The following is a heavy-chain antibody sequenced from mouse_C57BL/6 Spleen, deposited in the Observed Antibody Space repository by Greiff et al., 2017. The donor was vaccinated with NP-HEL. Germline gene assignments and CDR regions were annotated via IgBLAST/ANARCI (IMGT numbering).Heavy chain of an antibody. J-gene: IGHJ3*01. Sequence: EVKVVESGEGLVKPGGSLKLSCAASGFTFSSYAMSWVRQTPEKRLEWVAYISSGGDYIYYADTVKGRFTISRDNARNTLYLQMSSLKSEDTAMYYCTRDHLTGFAYWGQGTLVTVSA. V-gene: IGHV5-9-1*02. CDR2: ISSGGDYI. CDR1: GFTFSSYA. CDR3: TRDHLTGFAY.